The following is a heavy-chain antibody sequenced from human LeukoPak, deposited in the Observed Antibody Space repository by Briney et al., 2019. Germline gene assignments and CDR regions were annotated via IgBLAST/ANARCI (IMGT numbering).Heavy chain of an antibody. V-gene: IGHV3-74*01. Sequence: PGGSLRLSCAASGITFSSYWMHWVRQAPGKGLVWVSRINSDGSSTSYADSVKGRFTISRDNAKNTLYLQMNSLRAEDTAVYYCAKSYSSGYYYFDYWGQGTLVTVSS. D-gene: IGHD3-22*01. J-gene: IGHJ4*02. CDR1: GITFSSYW. CDR3: AKSYSSGYYYFDY. CDR2: INSDGSST.